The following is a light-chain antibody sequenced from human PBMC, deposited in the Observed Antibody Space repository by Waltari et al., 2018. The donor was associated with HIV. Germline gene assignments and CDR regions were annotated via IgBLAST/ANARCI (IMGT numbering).Light chain of an antibody. CDR3: QQYGGSPYT. V-gene: IGKV3-20*01. CDR1: QTFSNTY. J-gene: IGKJ2*01. Sequence: EIVLTQSPGTLSLSPGERATLSCRASQTFSNTYLAWYQQKPGQAPRLLIYGASSRATGIPDRFSGSGSGTDFTLTINRLEPEDFAMYYCQQYGGSPYTFGQGTKLEIK. CDR2: GAS.